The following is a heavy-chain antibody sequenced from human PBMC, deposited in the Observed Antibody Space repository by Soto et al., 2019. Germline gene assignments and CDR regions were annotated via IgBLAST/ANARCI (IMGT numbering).Heavy chain of an antibody. CDR3: ATTDIVVVPAAIRGYYYYGMDV. CDR1: GGTFSSYA. D-gene: IGHD2-2*02. V-gene: IGHV1-69*01. CDR2: IIPIFGTA. Sequence: QVQLVQSGAEVKKPGSSVKVSCKASGGTFSSYAISWVRQAPGQGLEWMGGIIPIFGTANYAQEFQGRVTITADESTSTAYMELSSLRSEDTAVYYCATTDIVVVPAAIRGYYYYGMDVWGQGTTVTVSS. J-gene: IGHJ6*02.